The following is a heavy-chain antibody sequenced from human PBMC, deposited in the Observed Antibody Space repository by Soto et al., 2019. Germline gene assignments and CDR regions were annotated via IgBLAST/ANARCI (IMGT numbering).Heavy chain of an antibody. Sequence: EVQLVESGGGLVKPGGSLRLSCAASGFTFSNYNMNWVRQAQGKGLEWVSSISSSSSYIYYADSVKGRFTISRDNAKNSLYLQMNSLRAEDTAVYYCARGSAEAGTAAIDHWGQGTLVTVSS. J-gene: IGHJ4*02. V-gene: IGHV3-21*01. CDR1: GFTFSNYN. D-gene: IGHD6-19*01. CDR2: ISSSSSYI. CDR3: ARGSAEAGTAAIDH.